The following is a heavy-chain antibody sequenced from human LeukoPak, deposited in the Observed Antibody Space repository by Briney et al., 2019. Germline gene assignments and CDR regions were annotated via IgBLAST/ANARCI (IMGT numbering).Heavy chain of an antibody. Sequence: HPGGSLRLSCAASGFTFSSYAMSWVRQAPGKGLEWVSAISGSGANTYYTDSVKGRFTISRDNSNNALYLQMNSLRAEDTAVYYCTKEAGQSYGRTWGQGTLVTVSS. CDR2: ISGSGANT. CDR1: GFTFSSYA. J-gene: IGHJ4*02. D-gene: IGHD4-23*01. V-gene: IGHV3-23*01. CDR3: TKEAGQSYGRT.